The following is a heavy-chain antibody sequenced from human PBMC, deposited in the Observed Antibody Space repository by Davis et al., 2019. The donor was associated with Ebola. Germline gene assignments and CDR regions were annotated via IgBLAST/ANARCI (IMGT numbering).Heavy chain of an antibody. CDR2: IYHSGTT. CDR1: GFSIRSGYY. Sequence: MPSETLSLTCTVPGFSIRSGYYWGWTRQPPGTGLEWIGIIYHSGTTYYNPSLKSRVTISVDTSTNEFSRKLNSVTAADSAVYFCARPLDLVGATYFDFWGPGTLVTVSS. D-gene: IGHD1-26*01. V-gene: IGHV4-38-2*02. J-gene: IGHJ4*02. CDR3: ARPLDLVGATYFDF.